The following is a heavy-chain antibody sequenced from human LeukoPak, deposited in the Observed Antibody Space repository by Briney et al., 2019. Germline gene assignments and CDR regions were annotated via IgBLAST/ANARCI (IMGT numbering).Heavy chain of an antibody. D-gene: IGHD3-3*01. V-gene: IGHV4-34*01. CDR3: ARDLRFLEWSLSSFDP. CDR2: INHSGST. Sequence: SETLSLTCAVYGGSFSGYYWSWIRQPPGKGLEWIGEINHSGSTNYNPPLKSRVTISVDTSKNQFSLKLSSVTAADTAVYYCARDLRFLEWSLSSFDPWGQGTLATVSS. CDR1: GGSFSGYY. J-gene: IGHJ5*02.